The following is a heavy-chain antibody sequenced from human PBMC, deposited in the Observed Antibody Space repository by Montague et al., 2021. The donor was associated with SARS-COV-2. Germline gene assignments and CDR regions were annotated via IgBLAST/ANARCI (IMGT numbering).Heavy chain of an antibody. V-gene: IGHV4-34*01. CDR3: ARGRYHNQMIRVVITSEEGCFDY. CDR1: GESFSGYY. D-gene: IGHD3-22*01. CDR2: INHSGST. J-gene: IGHJ4*02. Sequence: SETLSLTCGVYGESFSGYYWNWIRQPPGKGLELLGEINHSGSTNYNPSLKRQVTISVDTYKNQFSLKLNSVTEADTATDYYARGRYHNQMIRVVITSEEGCFDYWGQGTLGTVSS.